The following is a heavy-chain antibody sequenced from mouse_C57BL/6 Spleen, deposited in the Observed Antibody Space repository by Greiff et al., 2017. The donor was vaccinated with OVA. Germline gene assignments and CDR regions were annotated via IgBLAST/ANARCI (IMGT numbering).Heavy chain of an antibody. CDR3: ARSLPKWAMDY. Sequence: QVQLQQSGAELARPGASVKLSCKASGYTFTSYGISWVKQRTGQGLEWIGEIYPRSGNTYYNEKFKGKATLTADKSSSTAYMELRSLTSEDAAVYFCARSLPKWAMDYWGQGTSVTVSS. J-gene: IGHJ4*01. D-gene: IGHD1-3*01. CDR2: IYPRSGNT. V-gene: IGHV1-81*01. CDR1: GYTFTSYG.